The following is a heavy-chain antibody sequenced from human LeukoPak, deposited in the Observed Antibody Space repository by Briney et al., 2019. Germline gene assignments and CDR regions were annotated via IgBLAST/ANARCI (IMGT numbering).Heavy chain of an antibody. CDR1: GFTFSSYG. V-gene: IGHV3-30*18. CDR3: AKRLVSATDYYYGMDV. D-gene: IGHD2-15*01. J-gene: IGHJ6*02. CDR2: ISYDGSNK. Sequence: GGSLRLSCAASGFTFSSYGMHWVRQAPGKGLEWVAVISYDGSNKYYADSVKGRFTISRDNSKNTLYLQMNSLRAEDTAVYYCAKRLVSATDYYYGMDVWGQGTTVTVSS.